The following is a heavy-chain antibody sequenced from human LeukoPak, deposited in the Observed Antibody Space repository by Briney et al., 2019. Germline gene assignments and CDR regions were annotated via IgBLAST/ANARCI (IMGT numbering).Heavy chain of an antibody. CDR2: IIPMFGSA. D-gene: IGHD1-26*01. CDR1: GDIFNSYS. CDR3: ARVGRSRGSLPNYYYYMDV. Sequence: GASVKVSCKASGDIFNSYSISWVRQAPGQGLEWMGGIIPMFGSANYAQKFQGRVTITTDQSTSTAYMELSSLSSEDTAVYYCARVGRSRGSLPNYYYYMDVWGKGTTVTVSS. V-gene: IGHV1-69*05. J-gene: IGHJ6*03.